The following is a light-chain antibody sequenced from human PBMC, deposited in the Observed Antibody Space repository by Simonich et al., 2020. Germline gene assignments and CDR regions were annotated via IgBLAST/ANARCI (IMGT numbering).Light chain of an antibody. CDR3: SAYTSSSTLV. V-gene: IGLV2-14*01. J-gene: IGLJ2*01. Sequence: QSALTQPASVSGSPGQSITISCTGTSSDVGGYNYVSWSQQHPGKAPKLMIYDVRKRPSGFSNRFAGSKSGNTASLTSSGLQAEDEADYYCSAYTSSSTLVFGGGTKLTVL. CDR1: SSDVGGYNY. CDR2: DVR.